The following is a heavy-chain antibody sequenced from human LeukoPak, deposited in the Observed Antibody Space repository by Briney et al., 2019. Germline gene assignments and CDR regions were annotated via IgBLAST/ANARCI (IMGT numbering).Heavy chain of an antibody. CDR3: ARIGGSSSWESWFDP. CDR1: GFTFSSYG. V-gene: IGHV3-7*01. D-gene: IGHD6-13*01. CDR2: IKQDGSEK. Sequence: GGSLRLSCAASGFTFSSYGMHWVRQAPGKGLEWVANIKQDGSEKYYVDSVKGRFTISRDNAKNSLYLQMNSLRAEDTAVYYCARIGGSSSWESWFDPWGQGTLVTVSS. J-gene: IGHJ5*02.